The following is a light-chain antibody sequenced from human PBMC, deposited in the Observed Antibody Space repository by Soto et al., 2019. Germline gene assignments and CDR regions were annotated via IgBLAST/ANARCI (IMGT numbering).Light chain of an antibody. CDR3: QQYGTSPRT. V-gene: IGKV3-20*01. CDR1: QSVDGNY. CDR2: GVS. J-gene: IGKJ1*01. Sequence: EIVLTQSPGTLSLSPGERATLSCRASQSVDGNYLAWHQQKPGQAPRLLIYGVSSRATGIPDRFSGSGFGTDFTLTISRLEPEDFAVYYCQQYGTSPRTFGPGTRVEFK.